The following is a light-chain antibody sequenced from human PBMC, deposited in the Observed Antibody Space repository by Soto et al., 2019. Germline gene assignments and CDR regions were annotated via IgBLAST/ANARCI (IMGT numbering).Light chain of an antibody. Sequence: QSALTQPPSASGSPGQSVTISCTGTSSDVGDYNYVSWYQQHPGKAPKLMIYDVSERPSGVPDRFSASKSGNTASLTVSGHQAEDEADYYCSSSAGSNNLVFGTGTKVTVL. CDR2: DVS. CDR1: SSDVGDYNY. CDR3: SSSAGSNNLV. J-gene: IGLJ1*01. V-gene: IGLV2-8*01.